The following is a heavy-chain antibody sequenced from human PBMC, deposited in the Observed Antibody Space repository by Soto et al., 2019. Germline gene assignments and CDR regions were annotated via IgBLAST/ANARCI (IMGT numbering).Heavy chain of an antibody. CDR2: IISIFGTA. D-gene: IGHD6-6*01. CDR1: GGTFSSYA. J-gene: IGHJ6*02. CDR3: ARDQGQLAIYYYYGMDV. Sequence: SVKVSCKASGGTFSSYAFSWVRQAAGPGLEWMGLIISIFGTANYAQKFQGRVTITADESTSTAYMELSSLRSEDTAVYYCARDQGQLAIYYYYGMDVWGQGTTVTVSS. V-gene: IGHV1-69*13.